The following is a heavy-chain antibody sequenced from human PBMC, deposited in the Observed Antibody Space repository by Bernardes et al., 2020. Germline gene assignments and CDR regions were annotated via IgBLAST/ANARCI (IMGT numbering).Heavy chain of an antibody. D-gene: IGHD1-26*01. CDR2: IYYSGST. CDR1: GGSISSYY. J-gene: IGHJ4*02. Sequence: SETLSLTCTVSGGSISSYYWSWIRQPPGKGLEWIGYIYYSGSTNYNPSLKSRVTISVDTSKNQFSLKLSSVTAADTAVYYCGRERMVGGTERYVAYWGQGTLVTVPS. CDR3: GRERMVGGTERYVAY. V-gene: IGHV4-59*01.